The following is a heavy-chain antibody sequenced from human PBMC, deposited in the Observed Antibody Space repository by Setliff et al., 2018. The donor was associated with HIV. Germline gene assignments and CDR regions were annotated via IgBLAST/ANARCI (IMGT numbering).Heavy chain of an antibody. Sequence: SETLSLTCAVSGYSISSTNWWGWLRQPPGKGPEWIGYIYYSGSINYNPSLKSRVTMAVDTSKNQFSVRLSSVTAADTAVYYCARGYEGSSPGGAFDIWGLGTMVTVSS. D-gene: IGHD6-6*01. CDR1: GYSISSTNW. V-gene: IGHV4-28*05. J-gene: IGHJ3*02. CDR2: IYYSGSI. CDR3: ARGYEGSSPGGAFDI.